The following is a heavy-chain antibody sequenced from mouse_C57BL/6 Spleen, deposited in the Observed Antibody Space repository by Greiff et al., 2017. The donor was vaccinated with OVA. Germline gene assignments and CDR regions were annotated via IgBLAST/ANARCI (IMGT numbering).Heavy chain of an antibody. V-gene: IGHV2-2*01. D-gene: IGHD3-1*01. J-gene: IGHJ4*01. CDR2: IWSGGST. CDR3: ARKEGYDYDAMDY. CDR1: GFSLTSYG. Sequence: VQVVESGPGLVQPSQSLSITCTVSGFSLTSYGVHWVRQSPGKGLEWLGVIWSGGSTDYNAAFISRLSISKDNSKSQVFFKMNSLQADDTAIYYCARKEGYDYDAMDYWGQGTSVTVSS.